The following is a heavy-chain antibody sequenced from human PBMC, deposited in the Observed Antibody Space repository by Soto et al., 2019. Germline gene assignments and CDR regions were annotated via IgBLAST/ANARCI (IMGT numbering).Heavy chain of an antibody. CDR1: GGNFTSYA. CDR3: AKASGRSWYNWFDP. J-gene: IGHJ5*02. D-gene: IGHD6-13*01. CDR2: IVPLFGTT. Sequence: QVQLVQSGAEVKKPGSSVKVSCKASGGNFTSYAISWVRQAPGQGLEFMGGIVPLFGTTNYAHKFRGRVTINADESTSTVYMELSSLTSEDTAVYYCAKASGRSWYNWFDPWGQGTLVNVST. V-gene: IGHV1-69*01.